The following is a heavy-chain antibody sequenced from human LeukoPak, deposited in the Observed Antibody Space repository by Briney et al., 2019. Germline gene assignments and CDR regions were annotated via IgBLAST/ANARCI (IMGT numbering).Heavy chain of an antibody. D-gene: IGHD4-17*01. CDR1: GGSFSGYY. V-gene: IGHV4-34*01. Sequence: SETLSLTCAVYGGSFSGYYWSWIRQPPGKGLEWIGEINHSGSTNYNPSLKSRVTISVDTSKNQFSLKLSSVTAADTAVYYCARGPNDYGDVTVSADFDCWGQGTLVTVSS. J-gene: IGHJ4*02. CDR3: ARGPNDYGDVTVSADFDC. CDR2: INHSGST.